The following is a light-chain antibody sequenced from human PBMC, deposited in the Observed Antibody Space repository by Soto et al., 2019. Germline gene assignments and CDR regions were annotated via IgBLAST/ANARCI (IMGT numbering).Light chain of an antibody. V-gene: IGLV2-14*01. CDR1: SSDVGAYNY. Sequence: QSALTQPASVSGSPGQSITISCTGTSSDVGAYNYVSWYQQHPGKAPKLMISDVSNRPSGVSNRFSGSKSCNTAALTISGLQAEYEADYYCSSYTSSSTPYVFGTGTKLTVL. CDR3: SSYTSSSTPYV. CDR2: DVS. J-gene: IGLJ1*01.